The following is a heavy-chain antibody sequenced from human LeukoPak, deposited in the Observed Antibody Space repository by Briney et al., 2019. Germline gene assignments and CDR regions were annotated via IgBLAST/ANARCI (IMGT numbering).Heavy chain of an antibody. Sequence: GASVKVSCKASGYTFTSYGISWVRQAPGQGLEWMGWISAYNGNTNYAQKLQGRVTITTDTSTSTAYMELRSLRSDDTAVYYCARSVLSTIFGVVIIRDAFDIWGQGTMVTVSS. CDR1: GYTFTSYG. V-gene: IGHV1-18*01. CDR3: ARSVLSTIFGVVIIRDAFDI. D-gene: IGHD3-3*01. J-gene: IGHJ3*02. CDR2: ISAYNGNT.